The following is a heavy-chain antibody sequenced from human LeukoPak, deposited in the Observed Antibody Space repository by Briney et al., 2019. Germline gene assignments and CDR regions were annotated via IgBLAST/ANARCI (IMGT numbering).Heavy chain of an antibody. Sequence: GESLKISCQGSGYNFTSYWIGWVRQMPGKGLEWIGIIYPGDSDTRYSPSFQGQVTISADKSISTAFLQWSSLKASDTAMYYCARHYYGSGSYYRFGWFDPWGQGTLVTVSS. V-gene: IGHV5-51*01. CDR1: GYNFTSYW. J-gene: IGHJ5*02. D-gene: IGHD3-10*01. CDR2: IYPGDSDT. CDR3: ARHYYGSGSYYRFGWFDP.